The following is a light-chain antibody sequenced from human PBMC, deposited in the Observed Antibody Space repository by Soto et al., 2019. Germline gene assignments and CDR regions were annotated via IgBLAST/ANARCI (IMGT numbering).Light chain of an antibody. CDR3: GTWDSSLSASYV. Sequence: QSVLTQPPSVSAAPGQKVTISCSGSSSNLGNNYVSWYQQLPGTAPKLLIYENNKRPSGIPDRFSGSKSGTSATLGITGLQTGDEADYYCGTWDSSLSASYVFGTGTKVTVL. V-gene: IGLV1-51*02. J-gene: IGLJ1*01. CDR2: ENN. CDR1: SSNLGNNY.